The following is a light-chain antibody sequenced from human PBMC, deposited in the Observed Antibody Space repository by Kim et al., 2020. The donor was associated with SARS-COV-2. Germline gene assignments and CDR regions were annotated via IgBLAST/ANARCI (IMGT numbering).Light chain of an antibody. CDR1: ESISHW. CDR2: KAS. V-gene: IGKV1-5*03. Sequence: ASMGDRVTITCRASESISHWLAWYQQKPGKAPKLLIYKASTLQSGVPSRFSGSGSGTDFTLTISGLQPDDFATYYCQHYNSYPWTFGQGTKVDIK. J-gene: IGKJ1*01. CDR3: QHYNSYPWT.